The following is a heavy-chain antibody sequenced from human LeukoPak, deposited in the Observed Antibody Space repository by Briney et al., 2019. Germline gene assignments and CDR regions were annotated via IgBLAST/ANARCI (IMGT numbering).Heavy chain of an antibody. CDR1: GFTFSSYA. V-gene: IGHV3-23*01. D-gene: IGHD5-18*01. J-gene: IGHJ4*02. Sequence: GGSLRLSCTASGFTFSSYAMSWVRQAPGKGLEWVSAISGSGGSTYYADSVKGRFTISRDNSKNTVNLQMNSLGAGDTAVYYCAKGVGTTMVNCFDSWGQGTLVTVSS. CDR2: ISGSGGST. CDR3: AKGVGTTMVNCFDS.